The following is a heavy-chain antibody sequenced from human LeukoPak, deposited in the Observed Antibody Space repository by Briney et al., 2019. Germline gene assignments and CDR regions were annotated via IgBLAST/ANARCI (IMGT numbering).Heavy chain of an antibody. CDR2: INPNSGGT. Sequence: ASVKVSCKASGYTFTGYYMHWVRQAPGQGLEWMGRINPNSGGTNYAQKFQGRVTMTRDTSISTAYMELSRLRSDDTAVYYCARDSRYYGSGSYYNFDYWGQGTLVTVSS. J-gene: IGHJ4*02. CDR1: GYTFTGYY. D-gene: IGHD3-10*01. V-gene: IGHV1-2*06. CDR3: ARDSRYYGSGSYYNFDY.